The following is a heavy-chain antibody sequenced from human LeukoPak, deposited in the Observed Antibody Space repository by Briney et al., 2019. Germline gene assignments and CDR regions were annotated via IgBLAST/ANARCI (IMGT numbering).Heavy chain of an antibody. V-gene: IGHV3-23*01. CDR3: SKRPGSSDY. CDR2: ISGSGGTA. Sequence: GGSLRLSFAASGFTFSSYAMSWVRQAPGKGLDWVSLISGSGGTAYYADSVKGRFTVSRDNSKNTLYLQMNNLRADDTALYYCSKRPGSSDYWGQGTLVTVSS. J-gene: IGHJ4*02. D-gene: IGHD2-15*01. CDR1: GFTFSSYA.